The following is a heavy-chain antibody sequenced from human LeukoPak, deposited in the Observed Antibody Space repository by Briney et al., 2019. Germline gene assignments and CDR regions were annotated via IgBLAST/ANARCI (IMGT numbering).Heavy chain of an antibody. D-gene: IGHD2-21*01. CDR3: ARLFRQKSPRKSGWYFDL. Sequence: PSETLSLTCAVYDGSFSASYWSWIRQPPGKGLEWIGEINHSGSTNYNPSLKSRVTISVDTSKNQLSLKLSSVTAADTAVYYCARLFRQKSPRKSGWYFDLWGRGTLVTVSS. CDR1: DGSFSASY. CDR2: INHSGST. V-gene: IGHV4-34*01. J-gene: IGHJ2*01.